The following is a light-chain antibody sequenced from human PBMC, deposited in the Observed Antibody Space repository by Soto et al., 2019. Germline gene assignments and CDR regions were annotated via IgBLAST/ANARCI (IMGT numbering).Light chain of an antibody. V-gene: IGKV1-5*01. CDR2: DAS. CDR1: QSISSW. CDR3: QQYNSYPLT. J-gene: IGKJ4*01. Sequence: DIQMTQSPSTLSASVGDRVTITCRASQSISSWLAWYQQKPGQAPKLLIYDASSLERGVPSRFSGSGSGTECTLTISSLQPDDFATYCCQQYNSYPLTFGGGTKVEIK.